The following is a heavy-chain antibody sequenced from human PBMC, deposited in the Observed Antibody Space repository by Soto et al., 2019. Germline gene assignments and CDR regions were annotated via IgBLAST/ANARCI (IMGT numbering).Heavy chain of an antibody. CDR3: ARAPSYYYDSSGYLDY. CDR1: GGSISSYY. CDR2: IYYSGST. J-gene: IGHJ4*02. Sequence: PSETLSLTCTVSGGSISSYYWSWIRQPPGKGLEWIGYIYYSGSTNYNPSLKSRVTISVDTSKNQFSLKLSSVTAADTAVYYCARAPSYYYDSSGYLDYWGQGTLVTVSS. D-gene: IGHD3-22*01. V-gene: IGHV4-59*01.